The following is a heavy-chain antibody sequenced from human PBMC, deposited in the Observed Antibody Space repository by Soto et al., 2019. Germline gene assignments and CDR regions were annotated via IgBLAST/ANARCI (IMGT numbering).Heavy chain of an antibody. J-gene: IGHJ4*02. CDR2: IYYSGTT. CDR1: GSSITNYY. Sequence: QVQLQESGPGLVKPSETLSLTCTVSGSSITNYYLSWIRQPPGKGLEWIVYIYYSGTTNYNPSLKNRVTISVDTSKNQFSLKRKSVTAADTAVYYCALYCSSTSCYGQWDYWGQGTLVTVSS. V-gene: IGHV4-59*01. D-gene: IGHD2-2*01. CDR3: ALYCSSTSCYGQWDY.